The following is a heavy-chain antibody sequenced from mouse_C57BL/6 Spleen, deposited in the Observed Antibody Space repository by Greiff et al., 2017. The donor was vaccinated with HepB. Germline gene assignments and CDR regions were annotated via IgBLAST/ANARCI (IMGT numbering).Heavy chain of an antibody. J-gene: IGHJ1*03. CDR2: IDPSDSET. Sequence: QVHVKQPGAELVRPGSSVKLSCKASGYTFTSYWMHWVKQRPIQGLEWIGNIDPSDSETHYNQKFKDKATLTVDKSSSTAYMQLSSLTSEDSAVYYCARRGRLLWYFDVWGTGTTVTVSS. CDR1: GYTFTSYW. CDR3: ARRGRLLWYFDV. V-gene: IGHV1-52*01.